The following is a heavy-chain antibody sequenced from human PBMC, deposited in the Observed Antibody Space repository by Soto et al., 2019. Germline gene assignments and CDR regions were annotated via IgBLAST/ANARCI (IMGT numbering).Heavy chain of an antibody. V-gene: IGHV1-2*02. CDR3: AREGYGDYGKPLDY. Sequence: QVQLVQSGAEVKKPGASVKVSCKASGYTFTGYYMHWVRQAPGQGLEWMGWINPNSGGTNYAQKFQGRVTITADESTTTAYMQLSSLRSEDTAMYYCAREGYGDYGKPLDYWGQGTLVTVSS. D-gene: IGHD4-17*01. CDR1: GYTFTGYY. CDR2: INPNSGGT. J-gene: IGHJ4*02.